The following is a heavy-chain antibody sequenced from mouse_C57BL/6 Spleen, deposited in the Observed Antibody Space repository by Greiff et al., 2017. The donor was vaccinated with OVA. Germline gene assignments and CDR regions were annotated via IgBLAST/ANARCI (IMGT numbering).Heavy chain of an antibody. D-gene: IGHD2-3*01. CDR1: GYTFTDYE. CDR3: TRNHGYSWFAY. J-gene: IGHJ3*01. V-gene: IGHV1-15*01. Sequence: QVQLQQSGAELVRPGASVTLSCKASGYTFTDYEMHWVKQTPVHGLEWIGAIDPETGGSAYNQKFKGKAILTADKSSSTAYMELSSLTSDDAAVYYCTRNHGYSWFAYWGKGTLVTVSA. CDR2: IDPETGGS.